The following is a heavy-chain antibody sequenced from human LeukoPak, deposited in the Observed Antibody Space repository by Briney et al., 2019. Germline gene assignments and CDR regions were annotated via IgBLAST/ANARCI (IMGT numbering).Heavy chain of an antibody. Sequence: GGSLRLSCAASGFTVSSSYMSWVRQAPGKGLEWMSFIDRGGSTYYAASVKGRFTISRDNAKNSLYLQMNSLRAEDTAVYYCATPLDYYDTSGYHQGGDWGQGTLVTVSS. D-gene: IGHD3-22*01. V-gene: IGHV3-53*01. CDR2: IDRGGST. CDR1: GFTVSSSY. CDR3: ATPLDYYDTSGYHQGGD. J-gene: IGHJ4*02.